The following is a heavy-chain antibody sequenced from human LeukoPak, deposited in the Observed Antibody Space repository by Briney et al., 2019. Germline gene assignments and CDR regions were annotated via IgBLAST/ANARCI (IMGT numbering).Heavy chain of an antibody. CDR1: GYTFSSYA. Sequence: ASVTVSCKASGYTFSSYAMNWVRQAPGQGLEWMGWINTNTGNPTYAQGFTGRFVFSLDTSVSTAYLQISSLQAEDSAVYYCAREGIQLWFLTYYYYMDVWGKGTTVTVSS. D-gene: IGHD5-18*01. CDR2: INTNTGNP. CDR3: AREGIQLWFLTYYYYMDV. J-gene: IGHJ6*03. V-gene: IGHV7-4-1*02.